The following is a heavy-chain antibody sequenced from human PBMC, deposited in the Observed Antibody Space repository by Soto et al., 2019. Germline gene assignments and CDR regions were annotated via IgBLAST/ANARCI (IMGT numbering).Heavy chain of an antibody. V-gene: IGHV1-18*04. Sequence: ASVKVSCKASGYTFTSYDLSWVRQAPGQGLEWMGWISAYNGNTNYAQKLQGRVTMTTDTSTSTAYMELRSLRSDDTAVYYCASGPHHTEYYYCMDVWGQGTTVTVSS. J-gene: IGHJ6*02. CDR1: GYTFTSYD. CDR3: ASGPHHTEYYYCMDV. CDR2: ISAYNGNT.